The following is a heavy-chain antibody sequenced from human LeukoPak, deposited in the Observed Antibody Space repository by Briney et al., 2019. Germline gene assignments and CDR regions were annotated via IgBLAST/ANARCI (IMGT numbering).Heavy chain of an antibody. Sequence: ASVKVSCKASGGTFSSYAISWVRQATGQGLEWMGWMNPNSGNTGYAQKFQGRVTITRNTSISTAYMELSSLRSEDTAVYYCARGVRYCSSTSCGSNGKYYFDYWGQGTLVTVSS. V-gene: IGHV1-8*03. J-gene: IGHJ4*02. D-gene: IGHD2-2*01. CDR2: MNPNSGNT. CDR1: GGTFSSYA. CDR3: ARGVRYCSSTSCGSNGKYYFDY.